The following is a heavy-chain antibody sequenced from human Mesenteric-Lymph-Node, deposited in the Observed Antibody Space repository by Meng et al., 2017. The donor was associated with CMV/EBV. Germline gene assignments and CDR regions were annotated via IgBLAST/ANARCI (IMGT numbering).Heavy chain of an antibody. D-gene: IGHD2-15*01. CDR1: GGSFSGYY. J-gene: IGHJ4*02. Sequence: QVQLQQWGAGLLKPSETLSLTCAVYGGSFSGYYWSWIRQPSGKGLGWIGEINHSGVPNYNPSLKSRVTISLDRSKNQFSLKLSSVTAEDTAVYYCARGSDIPVNNYWGQGTLVTVSS. V-gene: IGHV4-34*01. CDR2: INHSGVP. CDR3: ARGSDIPVNNY.